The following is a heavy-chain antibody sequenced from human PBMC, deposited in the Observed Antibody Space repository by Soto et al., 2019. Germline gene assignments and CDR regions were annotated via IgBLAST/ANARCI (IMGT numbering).Heavy chain of an antibody. V-gene: IGHV4-34*01. J-gene: IGHJ5*02. CDR2: INHSGST. D-gene: IGHD3-22*01. CDR1: GGSFSGYY. Sequence: SETLSLTCAVYGGSFSGYYWSWIRQPPGKGLEWIGEINHSGSTNYNPSLKSRVTISVDTSKNQFSLKLSSVTAADTAVYYCARVGDSSGYYYPNWFDPWGQGTLVTVSS. CDR3: ARVGDSSGYYYPNWFDP.